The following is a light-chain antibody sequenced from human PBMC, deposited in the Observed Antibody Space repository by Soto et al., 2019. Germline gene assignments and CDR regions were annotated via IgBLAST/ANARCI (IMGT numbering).Light chain of an antibody. CDR3: QQFNSYWT. CDR1: QTIRSW. Sequence: DIQMTQSPSTLSASVGDRVTITCRASQTIRSWLACYQQKPGKAPKLLIYKASSLESGVPSRFSGSGSGTEFTLTISTLQPDDFATYYCQQFNSYWTFGQGTKVDIK. J-gene: IGKJ1*01. V-gene: IGKV1-5*03. CDR2: KAS.